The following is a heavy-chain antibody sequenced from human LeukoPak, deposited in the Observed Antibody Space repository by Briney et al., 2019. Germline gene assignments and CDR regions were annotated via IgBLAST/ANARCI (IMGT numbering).Heavy chain of an antibody. V-gene: IGHV7-4-1*02. CDR3: ATGIAVAGTTHGFDY. J-gene: IGHJ4*02. Sequence: ASVKVSCKASGYTFTSYAMNWVRQAPGQGLEWMGWINTNTGNPTYAQGFTGRFVFSLDTSVSTAYLQISSLKAEDTAVYYCATGIAVAGTTHGFDYWGQGTLVTVSS. CDR1: GYTFTSYA. CDR2: INTNTGNP. D-gene: IGHD6-19*01.